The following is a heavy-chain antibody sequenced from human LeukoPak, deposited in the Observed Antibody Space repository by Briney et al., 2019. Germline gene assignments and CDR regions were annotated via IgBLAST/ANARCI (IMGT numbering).Heavy chain of an antibody. Sequence: SETLSLTCTVSGGSISSYYWSWIRQPPGKGLEWIGYIYYSGSTNYNPSLKSRVTISVDTSKNQFSLKLSSVTAADTAVYYCARISRVTKVPYAFDLWGQGTMVTVSS. V-gene: IGHV4-59*01. CDR1: GGSISSYY. D-gene: IGHD3-10*01. J-gene: IGHJ3*01. CDR2: IYYSGST. CDR3: ARISRVTKVPYAFDL.